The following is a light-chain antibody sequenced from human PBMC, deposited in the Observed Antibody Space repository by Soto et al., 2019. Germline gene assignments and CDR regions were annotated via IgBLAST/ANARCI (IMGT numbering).Light chain of an antibody. CDR2: DAS. CDR3: QHYADLPLS. J-gene: IGKJ4*01. V-gene: IGKV1-33*01. CDR1: QDISNY. Sequence: DMQMTQSPSSLSASVGDRVTITRQASQDISNYLNWYQQKPGKAPKLLIFDASSVERGVPSRFSGSGSGTDFTFTISSLQPEDVATYYCQHYADLPLSFGGGTKVEIK.